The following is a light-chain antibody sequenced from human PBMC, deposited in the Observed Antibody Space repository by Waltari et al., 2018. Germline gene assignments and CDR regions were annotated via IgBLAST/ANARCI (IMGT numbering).Light chain of an antibody. J-gene: IGLJ2*01. V-gene: IGLV2-23*02. Sequence: QSALTQPASVSGSPGQSITISCTGTSSNVENYNLVSWYQHHPGKAPKLFIYGVSKRPAGISNRFSGSTSGNTASLTISGLQAEDESDYYCCSFAGGNNFEVIFGGGTRLTVL. CDR3: CSFAGGNNFEVI. CDR1: SSNVENYNL. CDR2: GVS.